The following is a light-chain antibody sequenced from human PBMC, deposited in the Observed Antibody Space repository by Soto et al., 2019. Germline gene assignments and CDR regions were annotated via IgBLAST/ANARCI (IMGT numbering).Light chain of an antibody. Sequence: PGERVTLSCRASQSVSSSYLTWYQQKPGQAPRLLIYGASTRATGIPDRFSGSGSGTDFTLTISRLEPEDFAVYYCQQYGSSGTFGQGTKVDIK. CDR1: QSVSSSY. CDR2: GAS. V-gene: IGKV3-20*01. J-gene: IGKJ1*01. CDR3: QQYGSSGT.